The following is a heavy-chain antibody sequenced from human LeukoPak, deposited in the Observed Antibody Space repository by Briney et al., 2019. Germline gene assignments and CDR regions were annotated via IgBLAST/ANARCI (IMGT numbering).Heavy chain of an antibody. Sequence: GGSLRLSCAASGFTFSSYGMHWVRPAPGKGLEWVTFIRYDGSNKYYADSVKGRFTVSRDNSKNTLYLQMNSLRAEDTAVYYCAKNRHSSSFYYFDYWGQGSLVTVSS. J-gene: IGHJ4*02. CDR1: GFTFSSYG. CDR3: AKNRHSSSFYYFDY. D-gene: IGHD6-13*01. CDR2: IRYDGSNK. V-gene: IGHV3-30*02.